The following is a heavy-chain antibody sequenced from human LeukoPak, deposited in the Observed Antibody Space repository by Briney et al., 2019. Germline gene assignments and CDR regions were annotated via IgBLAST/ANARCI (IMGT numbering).Heavy chain of an antibody. V-gene: IGHV1-18*01. CDR3: ARDYTPLLWFGELFSPAFDY. CDR1: GYTFTSYG. Sequence: ASGNVSCKASGYTFTSYGINWVRQAPGQGLEWMGWISAYNGNTKYVQKLQGRVTMTAVTSTSTVYMELRSLRSDDTAVYYCARDYTPLLWFGELFSPAFDYWGQGTLVTVSS. CDR2: ISAYNGNT. J-gene: IGHJ4*02. D-gene: IGHD3-10*01.